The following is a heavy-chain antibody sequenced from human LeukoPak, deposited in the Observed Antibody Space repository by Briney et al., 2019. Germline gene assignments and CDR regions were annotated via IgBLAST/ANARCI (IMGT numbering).Heavy chain of an antibody. CDR2: ISGSGGST. CDR1: GFTFSINA. Sequence: GGSLRLSCEASGFTFSINAMSWVRQAPGKGLEWVSAISGSGGSTYYADSVKGRFTISRDNSKNTVYLQMNSLRGEDTAIYYCAKGGSSWYPHAFGIWGQGTMVTVSS. V-gene: IGHV3-23*01. CDR3: AKGGSSWYPHAFGI. D-gene: IGHD6-13*01. J-gene: IGHJ3*02.